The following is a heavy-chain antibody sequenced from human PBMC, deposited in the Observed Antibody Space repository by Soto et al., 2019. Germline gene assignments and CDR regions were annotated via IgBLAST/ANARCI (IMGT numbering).Heavy chain of an antibody. CDR2: ISAYNGNT. CDR1: GYTFTSYG. V-gene: IGHV1-18*04. CDR3: ARTRSGSYPGPSYFDY. J-gene: IGHJ4*02. Sequence: VASVKVSCKASGYTFTSYGISWVRQAPGQGLEWMGWISAYNGNTNYAQKLQGRVTMTTDTSTSTAYMELRSLRSDDTAVYYCARTRSGSYPGPSYFDYWGQGTLVTVSS. D-gene: IGHD1-26*01.